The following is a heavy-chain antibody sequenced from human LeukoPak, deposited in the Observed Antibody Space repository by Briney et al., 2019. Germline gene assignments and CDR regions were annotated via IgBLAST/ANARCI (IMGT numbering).Heavy chain of an antibody. J-gene: IGHJ5*02. CDR3: ARGQREITGTTTQRCPFDP. CDR2: INHSGST. V-gene: IGHV4-34*01. CDR1: GGSFSGYY. D-gene: IGHD1-7*01. Sequence: PSETLSLTCAVYGGSFSGYYWSWIRQPPGKGLEWIGEINHSGSTNYNPSLKSRVTISVDTSKNQFSLKLSSVTAADTAVYYCARGQREITGTTTQRCPFDPWGRGTLVTVSS.